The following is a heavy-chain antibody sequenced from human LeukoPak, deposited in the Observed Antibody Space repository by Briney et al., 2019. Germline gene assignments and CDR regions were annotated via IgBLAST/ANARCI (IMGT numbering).Heavy chain of an antibody. V-gene: IGHV4-59*01. CDR1: GDSISSYY. Sequence: ASETLSLTCTVSGDSISSYYWSWIRQPPGKGLEWIGYIYYSGSTNYNPSLKSRVTISVDTSKNQFSLKLSSVTAADTAVYYCARTYGDYFDYWGQGTLVTVSS. J-gene: IGHJ4*02. CDR3: ARTYGDYFDY. D-gene: IGHD4-17*01. CDR2: IYYSGST.